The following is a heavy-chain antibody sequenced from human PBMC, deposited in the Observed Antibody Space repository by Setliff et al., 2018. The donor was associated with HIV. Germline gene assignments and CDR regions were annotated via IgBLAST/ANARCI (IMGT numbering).Heavy chain of an antibody. Sequence: SETLSLTCSVSDASISVGTYYWSWIRQPAGKGLEWIGHVYTSGSTSGSTNYNPSLKSRVTISVDMSKDQFSLKLSSVTAADTAVYYCARTFWSGYYMDVWGKGTTVTVSS. J-gene: IGHJ6*03. D-gene: IGHD3-3*01. CDR1: DASISVGTYY. V-gene: IGHV4-61*09. CDR2: VYTSGSTSGST. CDR3: ARTFWSGYYMDV.